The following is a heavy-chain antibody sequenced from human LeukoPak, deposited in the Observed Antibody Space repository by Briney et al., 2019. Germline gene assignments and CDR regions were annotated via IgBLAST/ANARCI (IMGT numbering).Heavy chain of an antibody. CDR2: ITTGGPNT. Sequence: GGSLRLSCAASGFTFSTYAMSWVRQAPGKGLKWVSTITTGGPNTYYADSVKGRFTVSRDDSKNTLYLQMNSLRAEDTAVYYCAKDGGLWVSAHWGDSWGRGTLVTVSS. J-gene: IGHJ4*02. D-gene: IGHD7-27*01. CDR3: AKDGGLWVSAHWGDS. CDR1: GFTFSTYA. V-gene: IGHV3-23*01.